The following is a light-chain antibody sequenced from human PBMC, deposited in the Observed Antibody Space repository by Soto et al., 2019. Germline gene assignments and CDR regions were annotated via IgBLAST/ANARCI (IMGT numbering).Light chain of an antibody. CDR2: KAS. CDR3: QHYNSYSEA. Sequence: IQVTHSPSTLSASVGARVTITCRASQTISSWLAWYQQKPGKAPKLLIYKASTLKSGVPSRFSGSGSGTEFTLTISSLQPDDFATYYCQHYNSYSEAFGQGTKVDIK. V-gene: IGKV1-5*03. CDR1: QTISSW. J-gene: IGKJ1*01.